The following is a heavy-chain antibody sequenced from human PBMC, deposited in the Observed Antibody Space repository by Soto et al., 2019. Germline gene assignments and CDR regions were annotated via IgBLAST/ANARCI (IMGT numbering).Heavy chain of an antibody. J-gene: IGHJ5*02. CDR2: IYVTGAV. D-gene: IGHD2-21*01. CDR1: GAALNSGNYY. CDR3: ARLRIATNNYKWFDP. V-gene: IGHV4-31*03. Sequence: SETVSLTGSVSGAALNSGNYYWSWIRQVPGKGLEWIGHIYVTGAVDYNPSLRDRITISQDTSERQFSLNLRLVTAADTAVYYCARLRIATNNYKWFDPWGQGTLVTVSS.